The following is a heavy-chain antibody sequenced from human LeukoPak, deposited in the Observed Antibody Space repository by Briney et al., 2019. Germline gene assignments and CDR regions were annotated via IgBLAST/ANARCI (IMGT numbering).Heavy chain of an antibody. V-gene: IGHV4-61*02. Sequence: SETLSLTCTVSGGSISSGSYYWSWIRQTAGKGLEWIGRIYTSGSTNYNPSLKSRVTISVDTSKNQFSLKLSSVTAADTAVYYCARAEWRYCSSTSCYIFDYWGQGTLVTVSS. CDR1: GGSISSGSYY. J-gene: IGHJ4*02. D-gene: IGHD2-2*02. CDR2: IYTSGST. CDR3: ARAEWRYCSSTSCYIFDY.